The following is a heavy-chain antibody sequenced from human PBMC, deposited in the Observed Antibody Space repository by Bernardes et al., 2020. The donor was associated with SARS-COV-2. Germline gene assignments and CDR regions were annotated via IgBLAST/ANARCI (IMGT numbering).Heavy chain of an antibody. CDR3: AKELAYGSSWRDYAYYFGMDV. D-gene: IGHD6-13*01. Sequence: ASVKVSCKVSGYILPEFSMHWVRQAPGKGLDWVGGFDPQHRKTIYAQKFQGRVTMTEDTSTDTAYMALRNLRSEDTAVYYCAKELAYGSSWRDYAYYFGMDVWGQGTTVTVSS. CDR1: GYILPEFS. CDR2: FDPQHRKT. V-gene: IGHV1-24*01. J-gene: IGHJ6*02.